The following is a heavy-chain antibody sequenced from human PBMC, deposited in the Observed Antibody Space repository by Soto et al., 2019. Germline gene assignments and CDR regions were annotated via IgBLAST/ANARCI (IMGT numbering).Heavy chain of an antibody. CDR3: GTTVTRLISLDF. D-gene: IGHD4-17*01. J-gene: IGHJ3*01. V-gene: IGHV3-53*01. Sequence: GGSLRLSCAASGFTVSSHYMSWVRQDPGKGLEWVSISYSGDSTFYADSVKGRCTISRDNSKKTLYLQKKSLRAEDTAVYYCGTTVTRLISLDFLGQGTLVTVSS. CDR2: SYSGDST. CDR1: GFTVSSHY.